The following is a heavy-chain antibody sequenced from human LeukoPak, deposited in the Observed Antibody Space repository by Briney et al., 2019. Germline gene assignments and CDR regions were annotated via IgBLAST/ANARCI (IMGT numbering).Heavy chain of an antibody. CDR1: GGSFSGYY. V-gene: IGHV4-34*01. CDR2: INHSGST. J-gene: IGHJ4*02. D-gene: IGHD6-6*01. Sequence: SETLSLTCAVYGGSFSGYYWSWIRQPPGKGLEWIGEINHSGSTNYNPSLKSRVTISVDTSKNQFSLKLSSVTAADTAVYYCATPDSSSSGGPLDYRGQGTLVTVSS. CDR3: ATPDSSSSGGPLDY.